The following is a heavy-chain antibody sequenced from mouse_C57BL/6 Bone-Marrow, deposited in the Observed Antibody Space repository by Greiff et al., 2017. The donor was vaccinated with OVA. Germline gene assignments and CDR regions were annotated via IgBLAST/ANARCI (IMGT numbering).Heavy chain of an antibody. V-gene: IGHV1-42*01. Sequence: VQLQQSGPELVKPGASVKISCKASGYSFTGYYMNWVKQSPEKSLEWIGEINPSTGGTTYNQKFKAKATLTVDKSSSTAYMQLKSLTSEDSAVYYCARRPLLRYFDVWGTGTTVTVSS. CDR3: ARRPLLRYFDV. J-gene: IGHJ1*03. CDR1: GYSFTGYY. CDR2: INPSTGGT. D-gene: IGHD2-3*01.